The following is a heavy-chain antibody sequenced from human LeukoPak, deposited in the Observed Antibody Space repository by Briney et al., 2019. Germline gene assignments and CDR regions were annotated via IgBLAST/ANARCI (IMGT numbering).Heavy chain of an antibody. CDR3: AGASRYEYGWGTLMSYRYYGMDV. D-gene: IGHD3-10*01. V-gene: IGHV3-48*03. Sequence: GGSLRLSCAVSGVTFSNYEMNWVRQSPGKGLEWVSYISSSGNTVYYEDSVRGRFTISRDNAKSSLYLQMNSLRVEDTAVFYCAGASRYEYGWGTLMSYRYYGMDVWGKGTTVTVSS. CDR2: ISSSGNTV. J-gene: IGHJ6*04. CDR1: GVTFSNYE.